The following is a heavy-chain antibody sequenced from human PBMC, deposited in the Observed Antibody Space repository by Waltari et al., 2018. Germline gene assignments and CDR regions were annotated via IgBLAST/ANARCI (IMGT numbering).Heavy chain of an antibody. J-gene: IGHJ4*02. CDR1: GFTFSSYG. CDR3: AKDFSSGSYYNEG. D-gene: IGHD3-10*01. CDR2: ISYDGSNK. V-gene: IGHV3-30*18. Sequence: QVQLVESGGGVVQPGRALRLSCAASGFTFSSYGMHGVRKAPGKGLEWVAVISYDGSNKYYADSVKGRFTISRDNSKNTLYLQMNSLRAEDTAVYYCAKDFSSGSYYNEGWGQGTLVTVSS.